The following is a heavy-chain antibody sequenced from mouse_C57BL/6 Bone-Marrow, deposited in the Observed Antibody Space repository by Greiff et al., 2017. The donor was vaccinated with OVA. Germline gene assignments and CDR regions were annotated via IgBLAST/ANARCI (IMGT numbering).Heavy chain of an antibody. Sequence: QVQLQQPGAELVKPGASVKLSCKASGYTFTSYWMHWVKQRPGQGLEWIGMIHPNSGSTNYNAKFKSKATLTVDKSSSTAYMQLSSLTSENSAVYYCARTRLRFYAMDYWGQGTSVTVSS. CDR3: ARTRLRFYAMDY. CDR1: GYTFTSYW. D-gene: IGHD1-1*01. CDR2: IHPNSGST. J-gene: IGHJ4*01. V-gene: IGHV1-64*01.